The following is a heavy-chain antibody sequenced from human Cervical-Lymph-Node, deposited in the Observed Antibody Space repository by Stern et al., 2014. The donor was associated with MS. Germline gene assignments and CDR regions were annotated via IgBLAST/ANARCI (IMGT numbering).Heavy chain of an antibody. CDR3: ARGSDWYPLDY. D-gene: IGHD6-19*01. J-gene: IGHJ4*02. V-gene: IGHV3-30*03. Sequence: VQLVESGGGVVQPGRSLRLSCSPSGFAFSTYGMHSVRQAPGKGLEWVALISFDGSKTDYADCVKGRFTISRDNPKNTLYLQMKSLRGEDTAVYYCARGSDWYPLDYWGQGTLVTVSS. CDR1: GFAFSTYG. CDR2: ISFDGSKT.